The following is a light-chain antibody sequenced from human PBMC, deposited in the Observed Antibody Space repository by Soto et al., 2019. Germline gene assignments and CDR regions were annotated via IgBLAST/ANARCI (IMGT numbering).Light chain of an antibody. CDR1: QSISNW. CDR2: KAS. V-gene: IGKV1-5*03. J-gene: IGKJ1*01. CDR3: HPDSSWT. Sequence: GDRVTITCRASQSISNWLAWYQQKPGKAPKLLIYKASTLESGVPSRFSGSGSGTEFTLTISSLQPDDFATYYCHPDSSWTFGQGTKVEIK.